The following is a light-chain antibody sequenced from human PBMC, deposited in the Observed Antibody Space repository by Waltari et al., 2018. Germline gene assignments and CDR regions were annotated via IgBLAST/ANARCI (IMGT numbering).Light chain of an antibody. Sequence: QSALTQPPSASGSPGQSVTISCTGTSSDVGGYNSVSWYQQHPRKAPKLMIYEVSKRPAGAPERFPGSKSGNTASLTVSGLQAEDEADYYCSSYAVSKKYVFGTGPKGTVL. V-gene: IGLV2-8*01. CDR1: SSDVGGYNS. CDR2: EVS. CDR3: SSYAVSKKYV. J-gene: IGLJ1*01.